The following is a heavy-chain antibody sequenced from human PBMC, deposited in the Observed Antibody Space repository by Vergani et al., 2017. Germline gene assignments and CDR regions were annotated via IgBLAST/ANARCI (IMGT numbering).Heavy chain of an antibody. Sequence: EVQLVESGGGLVKPGGSLRLSCAASRFTFSSYSMNWVRQAPGKGLEWVSGISWNSGSIGYADSVKGRFTISRDNAKNSLYLQMNSLRAEDTAVYYCAKDWVHVDTAMHEQWLVSPYFDYWGQGTLVTVSS. V-gene: IGHV3-21*04. CDR2: ISWNSGSI. CDR3: AKDWVHVDTAMHEQWLVSPYFDY. D-gene: IGHD5-18*01. J-gene: IGHJ4*02. CDR1: RFTFSSYS.